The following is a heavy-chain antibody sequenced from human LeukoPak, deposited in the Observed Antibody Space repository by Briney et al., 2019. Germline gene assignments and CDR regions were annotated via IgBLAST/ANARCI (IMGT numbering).Heavy chain of an antibody. V-gene: IGHV4-31*03. J-gene: IGHJ6*02. D-gene: IGHD3-10*01. CDR3: AGSEAPITPPPYGMGV. Sequence: PSETLSLTCTVSGDSLSSGGYCWNWFRQHPGKGLEWIGYIYSSGSTFYNPSLKSRVIISVDTSKNQFSLKLSSVTAADTALYYCAGSEAPITPPPYGMGVWGQGTKVTVSS. CDR2: IYSSGST. CDR1: GDSLSSGGYC.